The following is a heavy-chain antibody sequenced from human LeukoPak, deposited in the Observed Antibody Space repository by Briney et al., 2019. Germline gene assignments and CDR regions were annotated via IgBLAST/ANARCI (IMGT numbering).Heavy chain of an antibody. Sequence: GGSLRLSCAASGFTFSSYGMNWVCQAPGKGLEWVSYISSSGSTIYYADSVKGRFTISRDNAKNSLYLQMNSLRAEDTAVYYCARDESEDANYFDYWGQGTLVTVSS. J-gene: IGHJ4*02. CDR3: ARDESEDANYFDY. CDR2: ISSSGSTI. V-gene: IGHV3-48*03. CDR1: GFTFSSYG. D-gene: IGHD2-8*01.